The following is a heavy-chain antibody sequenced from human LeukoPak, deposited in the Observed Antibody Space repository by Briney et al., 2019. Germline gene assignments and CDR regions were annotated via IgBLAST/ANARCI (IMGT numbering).Heavy chain of an antibody. J-gene: IGHJ5*02. Sequence: GSLRLSCAASGFTFSSYAMHWVRQAPGKGLEWVAVISYDGSNKYYADSVKGRFTISRDNSKNTLYLQMNSLRAEDTAVYYCAKDHNYYGSGTRWFDPWGQGTLVTVSS. V-gene: IGHV3-30*04. CDR2: ISYDGSNK. D-gene: IGHD3-10*01. CDR1: GFTFSSYA. CDR3: AKDHNYYGSGTRWFDP.